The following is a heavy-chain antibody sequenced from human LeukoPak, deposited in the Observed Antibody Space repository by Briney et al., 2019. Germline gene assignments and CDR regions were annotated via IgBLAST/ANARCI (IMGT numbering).Heavy chain of an antibody. J-gene: IGHJ5*02. V-gene: IGHV1-24*01. D-gene: IGHD6-25*01. CDR1: GYTLTELS. CDR2: FDPEDGET. CDR3: ATVLAGAARNWFDP. Sequence: ASVKVSCKVSGYTLTELSMHWVRQAPGKGLEWMGGFDPEDGETIYAQKFQGRVTMTEDTTTDTAYMGLSSLRSEDTAVYYCATVLAGAARNWFDPWGQGTLVTVSS.